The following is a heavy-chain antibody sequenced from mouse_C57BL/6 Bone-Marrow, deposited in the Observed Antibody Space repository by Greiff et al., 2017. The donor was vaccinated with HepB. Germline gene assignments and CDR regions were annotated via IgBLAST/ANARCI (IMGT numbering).Heavy chain of an antibody. D-gene: IGHD2-3*01. J-gene: IGHJ3*01. CDR1: GYAFTNYL. CDR2: INPGSGGT. Sequence: LVESGAELVRPGTSVKVSCKASGYAFTNYLIEWVKQRPGQGLEWIGVINPGSGGTNYNEKFKGKATLTADKSSSTAYMQLSSLTSEDSAVYFCARGYDGYFFFAYWGQGTLVTVSA. V-gene: IGHV1-54*01. CDR3: ARGYDGYFFFAY.